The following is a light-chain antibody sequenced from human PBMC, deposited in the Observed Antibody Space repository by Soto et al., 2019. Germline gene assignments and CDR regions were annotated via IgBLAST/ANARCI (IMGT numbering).Light chain of an antibody. CDR1: QSISDT. V-gene: IGKV3-15*01. J-gene: IGKJ1*01. Sequence: EIVMTQSPATLSASPGERVTLSCRASQSISDTLAWYQQKPGQAPRLLIHGASTRVTGIPARFSGSGSGTDFTLAIRSLQFDDSAVYYCQQYNNCPWTFGQGTKVEI. CDR3: QQYNNCPWT. CDR2: GAS.